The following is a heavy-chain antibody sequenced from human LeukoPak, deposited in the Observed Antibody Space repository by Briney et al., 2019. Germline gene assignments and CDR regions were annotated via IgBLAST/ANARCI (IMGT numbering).Heavy chain of an antibody. D-gene: IGHD2-2*01. CDR3: AREGGYCSSTSCHLAPFQH. V-gene: IGHV4-34*01. J-gene: IGHJ1*01. CDR2: INHSGST. CDR1: GGSFSGYY. Sequence: SETLSLTCAVYGGSFSGYYWSWIRQPPGKGLEWIGEINHSGSTNYNPSLKSRVTISVDTSKNQFSLKLSSVTAADTAVYYCAREGGYCSSTSCHLAPFQHWGQGTLVTVSS.